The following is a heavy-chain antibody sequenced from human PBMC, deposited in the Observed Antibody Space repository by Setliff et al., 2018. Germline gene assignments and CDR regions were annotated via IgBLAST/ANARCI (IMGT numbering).Heavy chain of an antibody. J-gene: IGHJ4*02. V-gene: IGHV3-33*08. CDR2: IFYDGSEK. Sequence: PGGSLRLSCAASGLTFNNYAMNWVRQAPGKGLEWVGYIFYDGSEKYYADSVKGRFTISRDNSKNTVYLEMNNLRADDTAVYYCAGDPPRSDWRLDSWGQGTLVTVSS. CDR3: AGDPPRSDWRLDS. CDR1: GLTFNNYA. D-gene: IGHD1-26*01.